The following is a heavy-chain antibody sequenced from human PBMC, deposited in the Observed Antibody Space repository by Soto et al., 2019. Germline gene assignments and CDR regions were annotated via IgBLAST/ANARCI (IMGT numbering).Heavy chain of an antibody. V-gene: IGHV4-31*03. CDR1: GGSISSGGYY. Sequence: QVQLQESGPGLVKPSQTLSLTCTVSGGSISSGGYYWSWIRQHPGKGLEWIGYIYYSGSTYYNPSLKSRVTISVDTSKNQFSLKLSSVTAAVTAVYYCARARAGWPYNWFDPWGQGTLVTVSS. CDR2: IYYSGST. D-gene: IGHD6-19*01. J-gene: IGHJ5*02. CDR3: ARARAGWPYNWFDP.